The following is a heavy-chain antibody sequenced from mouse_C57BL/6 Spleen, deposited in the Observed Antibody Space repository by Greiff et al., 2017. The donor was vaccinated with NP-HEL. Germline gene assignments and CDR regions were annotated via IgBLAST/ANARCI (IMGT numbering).Heavy chain of an antibody. Sequence: VQLQQSGAELVRPGASVKLSCTASGFNIKDDYMHWVKQRPEQGLEWIGWIDPENGDTEYASKFQGKATITAETSSNTAYLQLSSLTSEDTAVYYRTLYYYGSREIYWYFDVWGTGTTVTVSS. CDR1: GFNIKDDY. V-gene: IGHV14-4*01. J-gene: IGHJ1*03. CDR2: IDPENGDT. D-gene: IGHD1-1*01. CDR3: TLYYYGSREIYWYFDV.